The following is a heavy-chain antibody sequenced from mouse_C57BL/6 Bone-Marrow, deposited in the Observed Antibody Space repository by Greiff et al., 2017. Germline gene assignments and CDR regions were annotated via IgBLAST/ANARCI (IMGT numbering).Heavy chain of an antibody. CDR3: AILWLRRYFDV. CDR1: GYAFSSSW. V-gene: IGHV1-82*01. CDR2: IYPGDGDT. D-gene: IGHD2-2*01. Sequence: VQLQESGPELVKPGASVKISCKASGYAFSSSWMNWVKQRPGKGLEWIGRIYPGDGDTNYNGKFNGKATLTADTSSSTAYMQLSSLTSEDSAVYFCAILWLRRYFDVWGTGTTVTVSS. J-gene: IGHJ1*03.